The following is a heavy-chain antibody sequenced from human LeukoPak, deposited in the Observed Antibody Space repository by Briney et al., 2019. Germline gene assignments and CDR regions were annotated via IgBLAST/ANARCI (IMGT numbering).Heavy chain of an antibody. V-gene: IGHV4-39*01. Sequence: SETLSLTCTVSGASISSSSYYWGWIRQPPGKGLEWIGSIFYNGGAYYIPSLKSRVTISVDTSKNQFSLRLSSVTASDTTVYYCARGMRDYVWGSYRYSTPFDYWGQGTLVTVSS. CDR3: ARGMRDYVWGSYRYSTPFDY. D-gene: IGHD3-16*02. CDR2: IFYNGGA. J-gene: IGHJ4*02. CDR1: GASISSSSYY.